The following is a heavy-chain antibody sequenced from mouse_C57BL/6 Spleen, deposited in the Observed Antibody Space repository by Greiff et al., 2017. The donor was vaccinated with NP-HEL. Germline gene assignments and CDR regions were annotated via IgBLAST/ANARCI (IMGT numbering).Heavy chain of an antibody. CDR3: ARGEGYYFDY. Sequence: VQLQQSGAELVMPGASVKLSCKASGYTFTSYWMHWVKQRPGQGLEWIGEIDPSDSYTNYNQKFKGKSTLTVDKSSSTAYMQLSSLTSEDSAVYYGARGEGYYFDYWGQGTTLTVSS. CDR1: GYTFTSYW. CDR2: IDPSDSYT. J-gene: IGHJ2*01. V-gene: IGHV1-69*01. D-gene: IGHD2-13*01.